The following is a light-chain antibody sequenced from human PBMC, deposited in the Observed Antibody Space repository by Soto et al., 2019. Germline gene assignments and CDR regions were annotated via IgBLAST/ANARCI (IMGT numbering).Light chain of an antibody. J-gene: IGKJ5*01. CDR2: DAS. Sequence: DIVMTQSPLSLPVTPGEPASISCRASQSVSSYLAWYQQKPGQAPRLLIYDASNRATGIPARFSGSGSGTDFTLTISRLEPEDFAVFYCQHYGGSPITFGQGTRLEIK. V-gene: IGKV3-20*01. CDR3: QHYGGSPIT. CDR1: QSVSSY.